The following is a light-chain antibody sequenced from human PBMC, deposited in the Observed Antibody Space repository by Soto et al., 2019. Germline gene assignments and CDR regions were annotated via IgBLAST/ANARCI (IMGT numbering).Light chain of an antibody. CDR2: GAS. CDR1: QSVTSSY. Sequence: VLTQSPGTLSLSPGERATLSCRASQSVTSSYLAWYQQKPGQAPRLPIYGASSRATGIPDRFTGSGSGTDFTLTISRLEPEDFAVYYCQQYGSSRQTFGQGTKVDI. J-gene: IGKJ1*01. V-gene: IGKV3-20*01. CDR3: QQYGSSRQT.